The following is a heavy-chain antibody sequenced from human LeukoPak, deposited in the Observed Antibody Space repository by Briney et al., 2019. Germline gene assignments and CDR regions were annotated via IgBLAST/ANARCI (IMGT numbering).Heavy chain of an antibody. CDR3: ARAGGGTYYFDF. CDR1: GGPISSSNYY. Sequence: SETLSLTCTVSGGPISSSNYYWGWIRQPPGKGLEWIGNIYYSGSTYYNPSLKSRVTISVDTSKNQFSLKLTSVTAADTAVYFCARAGGGTYYFDFWGQGTLVTVSS. CDR2: IYYSGST. V-gene: IGHV4-39*07. D-gene: IGHD1-26*01. J-gene: IGHJ4*02.